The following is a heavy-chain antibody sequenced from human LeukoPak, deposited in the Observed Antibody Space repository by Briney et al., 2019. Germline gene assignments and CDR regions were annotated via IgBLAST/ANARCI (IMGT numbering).Heavy chain of an antibody. CDR2: ISSRSFTI. V-gene: IGHV3-48*02. CDR1: GFTFTSYS. CDR3: ARVRDGYSYYYYGMDV. J-gene: IGHJ6*02. Sequence: PGGSLRLSCAASGFTFTSYSMNWVRQAPGKGLEWVSYISSRSFTIYYADSVKGPFTLSRDNAKNSLYLQMNSLRNEDAAVYYCARVRDGYSYYYYGMDVWGQGTTVTVSS. D-gene: IGHD5-24*01.